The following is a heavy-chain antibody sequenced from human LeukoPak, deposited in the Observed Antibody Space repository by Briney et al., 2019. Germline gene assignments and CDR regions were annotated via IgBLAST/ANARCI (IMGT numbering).Heavy chain of an antibody. CDR1: GYTFTSYG. Sequence: ASVKVSCKASGYTFTSYGISWVRQAPGQGLEWMGWISAYNGNTNYAQKLQGRVTMTTDTSTSTAYMELRSLRSDDTAVYYCAREVIDRGYGSGPNWFDPWGQGTLVTVSS. CDR3: AREVIDRGYGSGPNWFDP. J-gene: IGHJ5*02. CDR2: ISAYNGNT. D-gene: IGHD3-10*01. V-gene: IGHV1-18*01.